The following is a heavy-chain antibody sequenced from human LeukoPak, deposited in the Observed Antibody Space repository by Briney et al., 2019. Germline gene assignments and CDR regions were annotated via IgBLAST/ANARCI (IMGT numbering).Heavy chain of an antibody. D-gene: IGHD4-17*01. CDR2: INHSGST. J-gene: IGHJ5*02. V-gene: IGHV4-34*01. CDR3: ARARRTMTTVTTWNWFDP. CDR1: GGSFSGYY. Sequence: SETLSLTCAVYGGSFSGYYWSWIRQPPGKGLEWIGEINHSGSTNYNPSLKSRVTISVDTSKNQFSLKLSSVTAADTAVYYCARARRTMTTVTTWNWFDPWGQGTLVTVSS.